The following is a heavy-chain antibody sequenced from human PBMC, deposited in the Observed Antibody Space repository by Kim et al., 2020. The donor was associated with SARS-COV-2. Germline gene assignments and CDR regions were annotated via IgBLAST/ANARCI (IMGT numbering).Heavy chain of an antibody. CDR2: ISAYNGNT. V-gene: IGHV1-18*01. Sequence: ASVKVSCKASGYTFTSYGISWVRQAPGQGLEWMGWISAYNGNTNYAQKLQGRVTMTTDTSTSTAYMELRSLRSDDTAVYYCARDPGLILGATEWYFDLWGRGTLVTVSS. J-gene: IGHJ2*01. CDR3: ARDPGLILGATEWYFDL. CDR1: GYTFTSYG. D-gene: IGHD1-26*01.